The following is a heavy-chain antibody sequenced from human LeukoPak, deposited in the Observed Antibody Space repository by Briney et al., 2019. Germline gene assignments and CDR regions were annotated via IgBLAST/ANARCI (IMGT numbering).Heavy chain of an antibody. Sequence: GGSLRLSCAASGFTISSYSMDWVRQAPGKGLEWVSAISGSGGSTYYADSVKGRFSISRDNSKNTLYLQMNSLRAEDTAVYYCANWARDTAMVTIWGQGTMVTVSS. J-gene: IGHJ3*02. D-gene: IGHD5-18*01. CDR3: ANWARDTAMVTI. V-gene: IGHV3-23*01. CDR2: ISGSGGST. CDR1: GFTISSYS.